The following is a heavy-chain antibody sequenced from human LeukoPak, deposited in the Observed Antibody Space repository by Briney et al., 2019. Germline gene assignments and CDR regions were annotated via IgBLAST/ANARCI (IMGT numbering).Heavy chain of an antibody. CDR1: GGSLSGYY. V-gene: IGHV4-34*01. CDR2: INHRGST. J-gene: IGHJ6*03. Sequence: SETLSLTCALYGGSLSGYYWSWIRHPPGKGLEWIGEINHRGSTNYNTPLKSRVTISVDTSKNQFSLKLSSVTAADTAVYYCARDNMVRGVIYYYYYYMDVWGKGTTVTISS. D-gene: IGHD3-10*01. CDR3: ARDNMVRGVIYYYYYYMDV.